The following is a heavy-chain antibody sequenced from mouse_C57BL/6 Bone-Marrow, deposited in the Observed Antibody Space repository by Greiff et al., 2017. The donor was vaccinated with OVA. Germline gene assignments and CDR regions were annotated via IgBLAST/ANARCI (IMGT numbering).Heavy chain of an antibody. CDR3: TTYYYWYFDV. D-gene: IGHD1-1*01. V-gene: IGHV14-1*01. CDR2: IDPEDGDT. Sequence: EVHLVESGAELVRPGASVKLSCTASGFNIKDYYMHWVKQRPEQGLEWIGRIDPEDGDTEYAPKFQGKATMTAETSSNTAYLQLSSLTSEDTAVYYCTTYYYWYFDVWGTGTTVTVSS. CDR1: GFNIKDYY. J-gene: IGHJ1*03.